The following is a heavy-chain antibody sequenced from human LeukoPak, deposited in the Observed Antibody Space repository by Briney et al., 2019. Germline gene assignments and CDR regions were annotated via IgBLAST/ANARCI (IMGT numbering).Heavy chain of an antibody. J-gene: IGHJ4*02. V-gene: IGHV4-59*01. CDR3: ARDLSYYYDGGSFDY. D-gene: IGHD3-10*02. CDR1: DDAIRNYF. CDR2: AYYTGKT. Sequence: SETLSLTCTVSDDAIRNYFWSWIRQPPGKGLEWIGYAYYTGKTDYNPSLKSRVTISIDASTKQFSLKVNSVTAADTAIYYCARDLSYYYDGGSFDYWGQGTLVTVSS.